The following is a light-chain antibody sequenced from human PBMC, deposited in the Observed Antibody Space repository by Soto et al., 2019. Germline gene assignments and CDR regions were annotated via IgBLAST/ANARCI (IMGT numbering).Light chain of an antibody. CDR3: QKYNSAHLT. Sequence: DVPMTQSPSSLSAFVGDRVTITCRASQGIAPYLAWFQQKPGKVPKLLIYATSTLQSGVPCRISGSGAETDFTLTINSLQPEDVGTYYCQKYNSAHLTFGGGTKVEIK. J-gene: IGKJ4*01. V-gene: IGKV1-27*01. CDR1: QGIAPY. CDR2: ATS.